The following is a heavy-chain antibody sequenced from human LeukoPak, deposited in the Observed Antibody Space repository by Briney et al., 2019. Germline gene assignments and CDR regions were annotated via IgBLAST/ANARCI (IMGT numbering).Heavy chain of an antibody. CDR2: ISAYNGNT. CDR1: GYTFTSYG. CDR3: ARDRVAGASEDAFDI. D-gene: IGHD1-26*01. J-gene: IGHJ3*02. V-gene: IGHV1-18*01. Sequence: GASVKVSCKASGYTFTSYGISWVRQAPGQGLEWMGWISAYNGNTNYAQKLQGRVTMTTDTSTSTAYIELRSLRSDDTAVYYCARDRVAGASEDAFDIWGQGTMVTVSS.